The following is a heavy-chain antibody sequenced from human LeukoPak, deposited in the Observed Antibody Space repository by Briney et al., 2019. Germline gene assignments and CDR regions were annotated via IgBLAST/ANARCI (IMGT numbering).Heavy chain of an antibody. Sequence: GGSLRLSCAASGFTFSSYAMHWVRQAPGKGLEWVAVISYDGSNKYYADSVKGRFTISRDNSKNTLYLQMNSLRAEDTAVYYCARAGLLADAFDIWGQGTMGTVSS. CDR3: ARAGLLADAFDI. V-gene: IGHV3-30*04. CDR1: GFTFSSYA. D-gene: IGHD3-3*02. CDR2: ISYDGSNK. J-gene: IGHJ3*02.